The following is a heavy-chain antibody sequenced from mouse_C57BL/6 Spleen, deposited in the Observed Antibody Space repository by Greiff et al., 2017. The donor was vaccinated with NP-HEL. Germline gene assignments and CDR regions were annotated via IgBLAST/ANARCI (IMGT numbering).Heavy chain of an antibody. D-gene: IGHD1-1*01. J-gene: IGHJ3*01. CDR1: GYSITSGYY. CDR3: ARYYGSSPWFAY. CDR2: ISYDGSN. V-gene: IGHV3-6*01. Sequence: QSGPGLVKPSQSLSLTCSVTGYSITSGYYWNWIRQFPGNKLEWMGYISYDGSNNYNPSLKNRISITRDTSKNQFFLKLNSVTTEDTATYYCARYYGSSPWFAYWGQGTLVTVSA.